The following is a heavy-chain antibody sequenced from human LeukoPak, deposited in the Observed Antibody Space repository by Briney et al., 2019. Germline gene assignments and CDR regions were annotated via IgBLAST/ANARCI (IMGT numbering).Heavy chain of an antibody. V-gene: IGHV3-23*01. J-gene: IGHJ3*02. Sequence: PGGSLRLSCAVSGFTFSSYAMSWVRQAPGKGLEWVSAISGSGGSTYYADSVKGRFTISRDNSKNTLYLQMNSLRAEDTAVYYCAKDSGGSYYGGDAFDIWGQGTMVTVSS. CDR1: GFTFSSYA. CDR2: ISGSGGST. D-gene: IGHD1-26*01. CDR3: AKDSGGSYYGGDAFDI.